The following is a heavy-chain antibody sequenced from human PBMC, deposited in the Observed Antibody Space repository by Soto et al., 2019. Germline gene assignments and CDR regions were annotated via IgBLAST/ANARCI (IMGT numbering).Heavy chain of an antibody. Sequence: QVQLVQSGAEVKKPGASVKVSCKASGYSFSDYDINWERQATGQGPEWMGWRNPNSGKTGYAQKFHGRVTMTRNTSINTAYRELSSLGSEDTAVYYCARDNRYNWNDEGWFDPWGQGTLVTVSS. D-gene: IGHD1-20*01. CDR2: RNPNSGKT. V-gene: IGHV1-8*01. CDR3: ARDNRYNWNDEGWFDP. CDR1: GYSFSDYD. J-gene: IGHJ5*02.